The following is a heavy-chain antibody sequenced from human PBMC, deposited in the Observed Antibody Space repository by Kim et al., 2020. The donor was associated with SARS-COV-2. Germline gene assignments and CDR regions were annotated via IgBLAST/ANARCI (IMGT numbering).Heavy chain of an antibody. D-gene: IGHD5-12*01. CDR3: AGRLYSGYDWGAFDI. V-gene: IGHV5-51*01. J-gene: IGHJ3*02. Sequence: GESLKISCKGSGYSFTSYWIGWVRQMPGKGLAWMGIIYPGDSDTRYSPSFQGQVTISADKSISTAYLQWSSLKASDTAMYYCAGRLYSGYDWGAFDIWGQGTMVTVSS. CDR2: IYPGDSDT. CDR1: GYSFTSYW.